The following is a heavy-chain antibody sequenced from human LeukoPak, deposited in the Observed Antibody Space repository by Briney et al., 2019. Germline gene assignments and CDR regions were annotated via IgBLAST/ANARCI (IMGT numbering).Heavy chain of an antibody. CDR2: VYHGGNT. D-gene: IGHD3-10*01. V-gene: IGHV4-38-2*02. CDR1: GYSISNGYY. Sequence: SETLSLTCTVSGYSISNGYYWGWIRQPPGKGLEFIGSVYHGGNTYYKASLKSRVTISLDTSKNQFSLKLSSVTAADTAVYYCARDTFVQGVTRWFDPWGQGTLVTVSS. CDR3: ARDTFVQGVTRWFDP. J-gene: IGHJ5*02.